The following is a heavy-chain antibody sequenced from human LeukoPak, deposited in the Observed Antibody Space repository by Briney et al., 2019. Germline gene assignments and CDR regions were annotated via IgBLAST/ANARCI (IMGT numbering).Heavy chain of an antibody. J-gene: IGHJ4*02. V-gene: IGHV4-61*02. CDR2: IYTSGST. D-gene: IGHD2-2*01. CDR1: GGSISSGSYY. Sequence: SETLSLTCTVSGGSISSGSYYWSWIRQPAGKGLEWIGRIYTSGSTNYNPSLKSRVTISVDTSKNQLSLKLSSVTAADTAVYYCARSIVVVPANIFDYWGQGTLVTVSS. CDR3: ARSIVVVPANIFDY.